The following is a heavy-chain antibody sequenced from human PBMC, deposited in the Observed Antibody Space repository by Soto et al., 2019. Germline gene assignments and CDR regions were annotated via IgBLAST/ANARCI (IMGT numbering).Heavy chain of an antibody. V-gene: IGHV3-23*01. CDR1: GFTFSSCA. D-gene: IGHD1-26*01. CDR3: GKGRSYYYYYGVDV. J-gene: IGHJ6*02. Sequence: GGSLSLFCAASGFTFSSCAMGWVRQAPGKGLEWVSDIIDSGGSTYYADAVKGRFTISRDNSKSTLYLQMNSLRAEDTAVYYCGKGRSYYYYYGVDVWGQGTTVTVSS. CDR2: IIDSGGST.